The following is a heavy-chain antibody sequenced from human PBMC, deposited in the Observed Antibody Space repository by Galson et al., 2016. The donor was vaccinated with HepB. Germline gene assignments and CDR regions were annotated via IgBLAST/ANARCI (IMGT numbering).Heavy chain of an antibody. CDR2: INAGNGNT. Sequence: SVKVSCKASGYTFTNYAMHWVRQAPGQRLEWMGWINAGNGNTKYSRKFQGRVTITRDTSATTAYMELSSLRSEDTAVYYCARDPGGGYEFYYGMDVWGQGTTVTVSS. D-gene: IGHD5-12*01. V-gene: IGHV1-3*01. J-gene: IGHJ6*02. CDR3: ARDPGGGYEFYYGMDV. CDR1: GYTFTNYA.